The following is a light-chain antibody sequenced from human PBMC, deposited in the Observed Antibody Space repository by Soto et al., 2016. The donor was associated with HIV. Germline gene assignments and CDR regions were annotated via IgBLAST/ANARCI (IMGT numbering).Light chain of an antibody. J-gene: IGKJ2*01. V-gene: IGKV1-5*03. Sequence: DIRMTQSPSTLSASVGDRVTITCRASQSISAWLAWYQQKPGKAPKLLIYKASSLESGVPSRFSGSGSGTEFTLTINNLQPDDFATYYCQQSDSHTFGQGTKAGDQT. CDR3: QQSDSHT. CDR1: QSISAW. CDR2: KAS.